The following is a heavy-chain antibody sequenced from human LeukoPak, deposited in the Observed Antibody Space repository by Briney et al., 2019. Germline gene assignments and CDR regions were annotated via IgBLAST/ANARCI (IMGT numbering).Heavy chain of an antibody. D-gene: IGHD3-10*01. CDR1: GGSISSGRYY. J-gene: IGHJ4*02. CDR3: ARSVYGSGSYYLDY. CDR2: IYYSGST. V-gene: IGHV4-31*03. Sequence: SQTLSLTCTVSGGSISSGRYYWSWIRQHPGKCLEWIGNIYYSGSTYYNPSLKSRVSISVDTSKNHFSLKLRSVTAADTAVFYCARSVYGSGSYYLDYWGQGTLVTVSS.